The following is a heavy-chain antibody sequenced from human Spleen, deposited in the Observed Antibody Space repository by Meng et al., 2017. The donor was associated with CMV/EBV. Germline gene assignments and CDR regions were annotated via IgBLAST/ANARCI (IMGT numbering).Heavy chain of an antibody. CDR1: GFIFDDYA. V-gene: IGHV3-43D*03. Sequence: GESLKISFSASGFIFDDYAMHWVRQAPGKGLGWVSLICWDGGYIYYADSVRGRFTISRDNSKNPVYLQMNSLRPDDTAFYYCVKPVVGANKGDDLDYWGQGTLVTVSS. D-gene: IGHD1-26*01. CDR3: VKPVVGANKGDDLDY. J-gene: IGHJ4*02. CDR2: ICWDGGYI.